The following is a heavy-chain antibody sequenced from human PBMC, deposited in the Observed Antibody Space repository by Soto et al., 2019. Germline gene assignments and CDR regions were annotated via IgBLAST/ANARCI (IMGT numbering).Heavy chain of an antibody. J-gene: IGHJ3*02. Sequence: EVQLVESGGGLVKPGGSLRLSCAASGFTFSSYSMNWVRQAPGKGLEWVSSISSSSSYIYYAHSVKGRFTISRDNAKNSLYLQMNSLRAEDTAVYYCARMYYYDSSSYDAFDIWGQGTMVTVSS. D-gene: IGHD3-22*01. CDR1: GFTFSSYS. V-gene: IGHV3-21*01. CDR2: ISSSSSYI. CDR3: ARMYYYDSSSYDAFDI.